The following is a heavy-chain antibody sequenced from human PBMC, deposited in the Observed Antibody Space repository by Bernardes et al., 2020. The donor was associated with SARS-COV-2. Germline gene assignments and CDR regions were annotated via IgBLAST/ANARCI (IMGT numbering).Heavy chain of an antibody. D-gene: IGHD3-9*01. CDR2: INPNSGGT. Sequence: VKVACKASGYTFTGYYMHWVRQAPGQGREWMGWINPNSGGTNYAQKFQGWVTMTRDTSISTAYMELSRLRSDDTAVYYCARGLYYDILTGPVACWGQGALVTVSS. J-gene: IGHJ4*02. CDR3: ARGLYYDILTGPVAC. V-gene: IGHV1-2*04. CDR1: GYTFTGYY.